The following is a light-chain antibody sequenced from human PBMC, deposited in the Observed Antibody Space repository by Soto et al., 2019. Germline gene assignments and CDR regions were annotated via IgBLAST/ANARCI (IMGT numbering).Light chain of an antibody. CDR3: QHYSGLPLT. V-gene: IGKV3-20*01. J-gene: IGKJ4*02. CDR2: GAS. CDR1: LTISDSY. Sequence: IAFSHGPGTPSLSPGERATLSCRASLTISDSYLAWYQQKAGQAPRLVIYGASNRATGIPDRFSASGSGTDFTLTISRLEPEDFAVYYCQHYSGLPLTFGQGTRVEIK.